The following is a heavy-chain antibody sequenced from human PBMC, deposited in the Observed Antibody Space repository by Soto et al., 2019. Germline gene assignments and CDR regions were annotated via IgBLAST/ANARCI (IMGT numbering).Heavy chain of an antibody. Sequence: SETLSLTCTVSGGSISSSSYYWGWIRQPPGKGLEWIGSIYYSGSTYYNPSLKSRVTISVDTSKNQFSLKLSSVTAADTAVYYCATQSRDYASQYYYYYMDVWGKGTTVTVSS. D-gene: IGHD4-17*01. CDR2: IYYSGST. CDR1: GGSISSSSYY. CDR3: ATQSRDYASQYYYYYMDV. J-gene: IGHJ6*03. V-gene: IGHV4-39*01.